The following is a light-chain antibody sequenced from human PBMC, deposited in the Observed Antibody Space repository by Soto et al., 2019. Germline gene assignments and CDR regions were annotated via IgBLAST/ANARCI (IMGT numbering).Light chain of an antibody. CDR1: QGISNS. J-gene: IGKJ3*01. V-gene: IGKV1-27*01. CDR2: AAS. CDR3: QEYHSPPFT. Sequence: DIQMTQSPSSLSASVGDTVTITCRASQGISNSLAWYQQKPRKVPDLLIYAASTLQSGVPSRFSGSVSGTDFTLTISSLQPEDVATYYCQEYHSPPFTFGPGTKVDIK.